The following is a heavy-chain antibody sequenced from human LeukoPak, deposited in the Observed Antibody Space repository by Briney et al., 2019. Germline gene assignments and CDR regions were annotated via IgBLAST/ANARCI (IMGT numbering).Heavy chain of an antibody. D-gene: IGHD3-22*01. J-gene: IGHJ4*02. CDR2: INPNSGGT. CDR1: GYTFTGYY. Sequence: GASVKVSCTASGYTFTGYYMHWVRQAPGQGLEWMGWINPNSGGTNYAQKFQGRVTMTRDTSISTAYMELSRLRSDDTAVYYCARDLHYYYDSSGYLAAFDYWGQGTLVTVSS. V-gene: IGHV1-2*02. CDR3: ARDLHYYYDSSGYLAAFDY.